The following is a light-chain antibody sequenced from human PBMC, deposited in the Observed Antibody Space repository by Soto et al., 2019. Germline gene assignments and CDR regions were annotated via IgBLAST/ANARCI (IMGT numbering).Light chain of an antibody. CDR1: SSDVGGYKY. V-gene: IGLV2-14*01. J-gene: IGLJ1*01. CDR3: SSYTSSTTLD. CDR2: DVS. Sequence: QPASVSGSPGQSITISCTGTSSDVGGYKYVSWYQQHPGKAPKLMIYDVSSRPSGVSNRFSGSKSGNTASLTISGLQAEDEADYYCSSYTSSTTLDFGTGTKLTVL.